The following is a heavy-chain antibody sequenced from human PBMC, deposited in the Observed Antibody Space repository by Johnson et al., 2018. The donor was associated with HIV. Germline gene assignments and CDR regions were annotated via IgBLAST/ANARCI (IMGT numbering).Heavy chain of an antibody. CDR3: VRDGNYYDRSGYRVDAFDV. CDR1: GFIFSSYA. V-gene: IGHV3-30-3*01. Sequence: QVQLVESGGGGVQPGRSLRLSCAASGFIFSSYAMHWVRQAPGKGLEGVAVISDDGSNTDYADAVKGRFTISRDNSKNTLYLQMNSLRAEDTAVYYCVRDGNYYDRSGYRVDAFDVWGQGTMVTVSS. D-gene: IGHD3-22*01. CDR2: ISDDGSNT. J-gene: IGHJ3*01.